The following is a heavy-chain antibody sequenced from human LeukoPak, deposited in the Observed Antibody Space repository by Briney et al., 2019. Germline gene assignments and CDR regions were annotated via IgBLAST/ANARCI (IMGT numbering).Heavy chain of an antibody. D-gene: IGHD3-3*01. CDR3: ARSFLPRSGTVDY. J-gene: IGHJ4*02. V-gene: IGHV4-34*01. CDR1: GGSFCGYY. Sequence: SETLSLTCAVYGGSFCGYYWSWIRQPPGKGLEWIGEINHSGSTNYNPSLKSRVTISVDTSKNQFSLKLSSVTAADTAVYYCARSFLPRSGTVDYWGQGTLVTVSS. CDR2: INHSGST.